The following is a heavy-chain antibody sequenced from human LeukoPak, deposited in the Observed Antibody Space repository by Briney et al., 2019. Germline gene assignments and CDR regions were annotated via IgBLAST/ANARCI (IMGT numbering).Heavy chain of an antibody. CDR2: ISGSGGST. D-gene: IGHD2-2*01. Sequence: GGSLRLSCAASGFTFSIYAVSWVRQAPGKGLEWVSAISGSGGSTYYADSVKGRFTISRDNSKNTLYLQMNSLRAEDTAVYYCALTVGYCSSTSCYFDYWGQGTLVTVSS. V-gene: IGHV3-23*01. CDR1: GFTFSIYA. CDR3: ALTVGYCSSTSCYFDY. J-gene: IGHJ4*02.